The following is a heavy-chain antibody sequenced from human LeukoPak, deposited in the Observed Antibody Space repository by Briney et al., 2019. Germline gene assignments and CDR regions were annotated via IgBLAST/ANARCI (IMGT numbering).Heavy chain of an antibody. CDR1: GVSLRGYY. Sequence: SETLSLTCAVYGVSLRGYYWSWIRQSPEKGLEWIGEISHEGDSIYNPSLKSRLTLSVDMSKNQFSLKLRSVTAADTAVYYCARGGNYVSDFYFGVWGKGTTVIVSS. V-gene: IGHV4-34*01. CDR3: ARGGNYVSDFYFGV. D-gene: IGHD1-7*01. CDR2: ISHEGDS. J-gene: IGHJ6*03.